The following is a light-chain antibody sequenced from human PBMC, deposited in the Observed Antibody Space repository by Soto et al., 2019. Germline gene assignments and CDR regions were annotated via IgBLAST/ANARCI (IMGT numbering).Light chain of an antibody. V-gene: IGLV2-14*01. CDR1: SSGVGGYDF. J-gene: IGLJ1*01. Sequence: QSVLTQPASVSGSPGQSINISYTGTSSGVGGYDFVSWDQHHPGTAPKLIFSDVNSRPSGLSNRFSGSKSGNTASLSISGLQNEDEADYFCCSYTSTHTRVFGTGTKVTVL. CDR3: CSYTSTHTRV. CDR2: DVN.